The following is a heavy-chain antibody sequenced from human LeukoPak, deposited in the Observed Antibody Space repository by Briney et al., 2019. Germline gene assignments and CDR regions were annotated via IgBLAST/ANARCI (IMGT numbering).Heavy chain of an antibody. CDR3: ARDRVVGATPADY. Sequence: PSETLSLTCTVSGGSISSGSYYWSWIRQPAGKGLEWIGRIYTSGSTNYNPSLKSRVTISVDTSKNQFSLKLISVTAADTAVYYCARDRVVGATPADYWGQGTLVTVSS. CDR2: IYTSGST. D-gene: IGHD1-26*01. CDR1: GGSISSGSYY. J-gene: IGHJ4*02. V-gene: IGHV4-61*02.